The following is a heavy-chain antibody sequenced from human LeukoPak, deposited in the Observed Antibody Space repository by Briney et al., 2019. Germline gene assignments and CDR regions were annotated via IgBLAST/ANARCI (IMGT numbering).Heavy chain of an antibody. V-gene: IGHV4-30-2*01. J-gene: IGHJ4*02. Sequence: PSETLSLTCTVSGYAISSGGFSWNWIRQPPGKGLEWIGCIYDRGPASYNPSLKSRFTISADTSKNHFSLKLNSVTTADTAVYYCTRGAGWLIDYWGQGILVTVSS. CDR1: GYAISSGGFS. CDR2: IYDRGPA. D-gene: IGHD3-16*01. CDR3: TRGAGWLIDY.